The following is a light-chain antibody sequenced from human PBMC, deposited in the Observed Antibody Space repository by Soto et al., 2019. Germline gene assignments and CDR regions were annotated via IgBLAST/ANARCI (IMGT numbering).Light chain of an antibody. V-gene: IGLV1-51*01. CDR3: GTWDSRLTIGVI. CDR1: SSNVGKNF. Sequence: QSVLTQPPSVSAAPGQKVSISCSGSSSNVGKNFVSWYKHVPGKAPKLLIYDNQKRPSGIPDRFSASKSGTLATLDITGLQTGDEADYYCGTWDSRLTIGVIFGGGTQLTVL. CDR2: DNQ. J-gene: IGLJ2*01.